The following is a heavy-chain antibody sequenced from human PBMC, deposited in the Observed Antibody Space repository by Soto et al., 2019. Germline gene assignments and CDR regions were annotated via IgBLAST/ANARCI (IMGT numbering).Heavy chain of an antibody. CDR2: ISGSGGST. D-gene: IGHD3-3*01. V-gene: IGHV3-23*01. CDR1: GFTFSSYA. J-gene: IGHJ4*02. CDR3: AKRHYDFWSGYLLDY. Sequence: GGSLRLSCAASGFTFSSYAMSWVRQAPGKGLEWVSAISGSGGSTYYADSVKGRFTISRDNSKNTLYLQMNSLRAEDTAVYYCAKRHYDFWSGYLLDYWGQGTLVTVSS.